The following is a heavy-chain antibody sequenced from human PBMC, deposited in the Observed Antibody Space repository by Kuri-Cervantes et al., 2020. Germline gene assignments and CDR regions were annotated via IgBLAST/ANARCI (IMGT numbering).Heavy chain of an antibody. J-gene: IGHJ4*02. V-gene: IGHV1-69*13. D-gene: IGHD3-9*01. CDR1: GGTFSSYA. CDR2: IIPIFGTA. CDR3: ATPTGVFGNFDWLSFDY. Sequence: SVNVSCKASGGTFSSYAISWVRQAPGQGLEWMGGIIPIFGTANYAQKFQGRVTITADESTSTAYMELSSLRSEDTAVYYCATPTGVFGNFDWLSFDYWGQGTLVTVSS.